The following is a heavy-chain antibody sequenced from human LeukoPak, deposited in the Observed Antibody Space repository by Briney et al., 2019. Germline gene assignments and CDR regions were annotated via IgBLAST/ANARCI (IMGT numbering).Heavy chain of an antibody. CDR3: AREPTEGYGFDY. CDR2: IYYSGST. J-gene: IGHJ4*02. Sequence: SETLSLTCTVSGVSISSYYWSWIRQPPGKGLEWIGYIYYSGSTNYNPSLKSRVTISVDTSKNQFSLKLSSVTAADTAVYYCAREPTEGYGFDYWGQGTLVTVSS. CDR1: GVSISSYY. V-gene: IGHV4-59*01. D-gene: IGHD2-15*01.